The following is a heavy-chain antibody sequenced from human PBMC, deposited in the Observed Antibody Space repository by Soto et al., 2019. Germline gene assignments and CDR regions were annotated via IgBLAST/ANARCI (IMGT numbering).Heavy chain of an antibody. Sequence: GGSLILSCAASGFTFSSDAMHWVRQAPGKGLEWVSGLSDSGGSIYYADSVKGRFTISRDNSMNTLYLQMNTLRAEDTAVYYCAKVSSAWYAGCIDLWGQGTLVSVSS. V-gene: IGHV3-23*01. CDR3: AKVSSAWYAGCIDL. CDR1: GFTFSSDA. D-gene: IGHD2-8*01. J-gene: IGHJ5*02. CDR2: LSDSGGSI.